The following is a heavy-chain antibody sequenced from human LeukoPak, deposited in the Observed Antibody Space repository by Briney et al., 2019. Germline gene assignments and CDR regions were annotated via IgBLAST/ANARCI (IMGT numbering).Heavy chain of an antibody. CDR3: AEGGETGYPRAVGRIDY. CDR2: ISYDGSNK. J-gene: IGHJ4*02. Sequence: GGSLRLSCAASGFTFSSYGMHWVRQAPGKGLEWVAVISYDGSNKYYADSVKGRFTISRDNSKNTLYLQMNSLRAEDTAVYYCAEGGETGYPRAVGRIDYWGQGTLVTVSS. CDR1: GFTFSSYG. V-gene: IGHV3-30*18. D-gene: IGHD3-9*01.